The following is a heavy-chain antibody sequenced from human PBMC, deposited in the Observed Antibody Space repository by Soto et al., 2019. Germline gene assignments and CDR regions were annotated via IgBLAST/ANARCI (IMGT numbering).Heavy chain of an antibody. CDR3: ARGGPIAAPRATCEPYDY. CDR2: FYYSGSP. CDR1: GGSINSYY. J-gene: IGHJ4*02. D-gene: IGHD6-6*01. Sequence: TLSLTCTVSGGSINSYYWSWIRQPPGKGLEWIGFFYYSGSPNYNPSLKSRVTISVDTSKNQFSLKLSSVTAADTAVYYCARGGPIAAPRATCEPYDYWGQGTLVTVSS. V-gene: IGHV4-59*12.